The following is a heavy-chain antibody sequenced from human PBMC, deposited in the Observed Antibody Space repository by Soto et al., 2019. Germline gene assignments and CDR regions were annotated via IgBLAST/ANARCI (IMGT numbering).Heavy chain of an antibody. CDR3: ATGVIWIGYFTVDS. Sequence: QVQLVQSGAEVKKPGSSVKVSCKASGGSFGNSAINWVRQTPGQGLEWLGGFIPVYRTLNYAQKFQGRVTITADEFTGTAYMTLSSLAFDDTAVYYCATGVIWIGYFTVDSWGQGTRVTVSS. CDR1: GGSFGNSA. D-gene: IGHD3-3*01. V-gene: IGHV1-69*01. J-gene: IGHJ4*02. CDR2: FIPVYRTL.